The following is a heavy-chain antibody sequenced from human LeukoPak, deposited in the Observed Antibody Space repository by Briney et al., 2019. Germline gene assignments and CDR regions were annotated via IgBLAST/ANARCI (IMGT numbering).Heavy chain of an antibody. CDR2: IIPIFGTA. CDR1: GGTFSSYA. J-gene: IGHJ4*02. V-gene: IGHV1-69*13. D-gene: IGHD2-2*02. CDR3: ARVALQQLYRGAFDY. Sequence: SVKVSCKASGGTFSSYAISWVRQAPGQGLEWMGGIIPIFGTANYAQKFQGRVTITADESTSTAYMELSSLRSEDTAVYYCARVALQQLYRGAFDYWGQGTLVTVSS.